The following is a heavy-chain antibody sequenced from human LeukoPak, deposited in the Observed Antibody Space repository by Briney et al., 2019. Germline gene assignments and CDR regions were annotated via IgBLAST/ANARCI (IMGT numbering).Heavy chain of an antibody. CDR2: ISYDGRNK. CDR3: ARSPQEQLEYYFDY. V-gene: IGHV3-30*04. J-gene: IGHJ4*02. CDR1: GFTFSSYA. Sequence: GRSLRLSCAASGFTFSSYAMHWVRQAPGKGLEWVAVISYDGRNKYYADSVKGRFTISRDNSKNTLYLQMNSLRAEDTAVYYCARSPQEQLEYYFDYWGQGTLVTVSS. D-gene: IGHD6-13*01.